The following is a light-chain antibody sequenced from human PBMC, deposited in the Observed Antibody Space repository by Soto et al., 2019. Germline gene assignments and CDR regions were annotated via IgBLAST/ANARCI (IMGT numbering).Light chain of an antibody. V-gene: IGKV1-5*01. CDR1: ESISSW. CDR2: DAS. J-gene: IGKJ1*01. Sequence: DIQMTQSPSTLSASFGDRVTISCRASESISSWLAWYQQKPGKAPKVLIYDASSLKSGVPSRFSGSGSGTEFTLTISSLQPDDFATYYCQQYNTYPWTFGQGTKVDIK. CDR3: QQYNTYPWT.